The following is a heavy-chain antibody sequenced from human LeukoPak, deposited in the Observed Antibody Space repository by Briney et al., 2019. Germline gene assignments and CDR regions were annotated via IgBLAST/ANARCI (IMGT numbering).Heavy chain of an antibody. V-gene: IGHV4-39*01. CDR1: GGSISSSSYY. D-gene: IGHD2-2*01. J-gene: IGHJ3*02. CDR2: IYYSGST. CDR3: ASEDIVVVPAASDAFDI. Sequence: PSETLSLTCTVSGGSISSSSYYWGWIRQPPGKGLEWIGSIYYSGSTYYNPSLKSRVTISVDTSKNQLSLKLSSVTAADTAVYYCASEDIVVVPAASDAFDIWGQGTMVTVSS.